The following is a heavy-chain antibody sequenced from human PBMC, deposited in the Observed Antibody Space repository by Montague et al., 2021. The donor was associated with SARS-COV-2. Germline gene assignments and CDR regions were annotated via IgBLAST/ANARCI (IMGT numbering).Heavy chain of an antibody. V-gene: IGHV4-39*01. CDR3: ARHYGSSLDS. D-gene: IGHD4-17*01. Sequence: SETLSLTCTVSGGSISSTTYRWGWIRQPPGKGLEWIGLISYSGTTFYNLSLKSRISMSVDTPKSQISLNLTSVTAADTAVYYCARHYGSSLDSWGQGILVAVSS. CDR2: ISYSGTT. J-gene: IGHJ4*02. CDR1: GGSISSTTYR.